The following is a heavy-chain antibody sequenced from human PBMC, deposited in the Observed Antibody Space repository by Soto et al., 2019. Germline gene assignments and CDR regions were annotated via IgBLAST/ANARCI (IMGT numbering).Heavy chain of an antibody. CDR3: ARDIAAAGNQGYYYYYGMDV. Sequence: GGSLRLSCAASGFTFSSYWMSWVRQAPGKGLEWVANIKHDGNERYYVDSVKGRFTISRDNARNSLFLQMISLRAEDTAVYYCARDIAAAGNQGYYYYYGMDVWGQGTTVTVSS. CDR2: IKHDGNER. D-gene: IGHD6-13*01. CDR1: GFTFSSYW. V-gene: IGHV3-7*05. J-gene: IGHJ6*02.